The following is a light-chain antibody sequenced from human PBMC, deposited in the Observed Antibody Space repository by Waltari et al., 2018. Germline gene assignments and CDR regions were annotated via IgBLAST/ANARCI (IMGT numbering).Light chain of an antibody. V-gene: IGKV2-28*01. CDR3: MQTLQTPP. J-gene: IGKJ4*01. CDR2: LNS. CDR1: QSLLHSNGYNC. Sequence: DIVMTQSPLSLPVTPGEPASISCRSSQSLLHSNGYNCLDWYLQKPGQSPQLLIYLNSNRASGVPDRFSGSGSGTDFTLKISRMEAEDVGVYNCMQTLQTPPFGGWTKVEIK.